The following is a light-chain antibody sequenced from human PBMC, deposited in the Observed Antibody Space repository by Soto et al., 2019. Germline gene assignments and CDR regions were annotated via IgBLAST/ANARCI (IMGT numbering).Light chain of an antibody. CDR1: QSVSSY. CDR3: HHRKNWPLT. Sequence: EILLTQSPATLSLSPGERATLSCRASQSVSSYLAWYQHKPGQAPRLLIYDASNRAPGIPARFSGSGSGTDFTLTINSLESEDFAMYYCHHRKNWPLTFGGGTKVEIK. J-gene: IGKJ4*01. CDR2: DAS. V-gene: IGKV3-11*01.